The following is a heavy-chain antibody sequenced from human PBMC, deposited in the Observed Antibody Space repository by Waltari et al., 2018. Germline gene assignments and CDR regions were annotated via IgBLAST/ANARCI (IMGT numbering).Heavy chain of an antibody. Sequence: RHAPGKGLEWVSVIYSGGSTYYADSVKGRFTISRDNSKNTLYLQMNSLRAEDTAVYYCARGEDGGSYYFYWGQGTLVTVSS. D-gene: IGHD1-26*01. CDR3: ARGEDGGSYYFY. CDR2: IYSGGST. J-gene: IGHJ4*02. V-gene: IGHV3-53*01.